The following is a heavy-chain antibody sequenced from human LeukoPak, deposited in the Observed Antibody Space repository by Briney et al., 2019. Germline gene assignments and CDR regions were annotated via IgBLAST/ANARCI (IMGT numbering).Heavy chain of an antibody. CDR3: ARSITIFGVVIDAFDI. D-gene: IGHD3-3*01. CDR1: GFTFSSYE. V-gene: IGHV3-21*04. CDR2: ISTSSIYI. Sequence: GGSLRLSCAASGFTFSSYEMNWVRQAPGKGLEWVSSISTSSIYIYYADSVKGRFTVSRDNAKNSLYLQMNSLRAEDTAVYYCARSITIFGVVIDAFDIWGQGTMVTVS. J-gene: IGHJ3*02.